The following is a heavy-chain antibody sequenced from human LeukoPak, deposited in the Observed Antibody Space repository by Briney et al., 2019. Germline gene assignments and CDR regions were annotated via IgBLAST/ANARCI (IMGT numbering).Heavy chain of an antibody. Sequence: ASVKVSCKTSGYSFTDYYMHWVRQAPGQGLEWMGWINPNSGGTSSAQKFQGRVTMTRDTSITTVYMEVRWLASDDTAIYYCARADRLHGGPYLIGPWGLGTLVTVSS. D-gene: IGHD2-21*01. CDR2: INPNSGGT. CDR1: GYSFTDYY. CDR3: ARADRLHGGPYLIGP. V-gene: IGHV1-2*02. J-gene: IGHJ5*02.